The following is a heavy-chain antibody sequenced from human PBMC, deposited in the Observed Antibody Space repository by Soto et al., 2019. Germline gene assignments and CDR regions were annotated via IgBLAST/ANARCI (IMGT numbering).Heavy chain of an antibody. CDR2: IYCSGST. D-gene: IGHD4-4*01. Sequence: PSETLSLTCTFSGGSISSSSYYWGWIRQPPGKGLEWIGSIYCSGSTYYNPSLKSRVTISVDTSKNQFSLKLSSVTAADTAVYYCARQLYSNYPYYYYYMDVWGKGTTVTFSS. V-gene: IGHV4-39*01. CDR3: ARQLYSNYPYYYYYMDV. J-gene: IGHJ6*03. CDR1: GGSISSSSYY.